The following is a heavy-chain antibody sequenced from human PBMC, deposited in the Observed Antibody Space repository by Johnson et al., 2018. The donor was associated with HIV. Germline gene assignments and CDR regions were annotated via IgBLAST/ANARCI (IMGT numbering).Heavy chain of an antibody. D-gene: IGHD2-21*01. J-gene: IGHJ3*02. V-gene: IGHV3-30*19. CDR2: ISYDGSNK. CDR1: GFTFSTYG. CDR3: ARRGKDCDAFDI. Sequence: QVQLVESGGGVVQPGRSLRLSCVASGFTFSTYGMHWVRQAPGKGLEWVAVISYDGSNKYYADSVKGRFTISRDNSKNTLYLQMNSLRAEDTAVYYCARRGKDCDAFDIWGQGTMVTVSS.